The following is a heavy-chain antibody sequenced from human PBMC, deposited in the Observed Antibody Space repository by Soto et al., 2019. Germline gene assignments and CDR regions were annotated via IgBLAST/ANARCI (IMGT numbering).Heavy chain of an antibody. Sequence: PSETLSLIFTVSGGSISSYYWSGIRQPPGKGLEWIGYIYYSGSTNYNPSLKSRVTISVDTSKNQFSLKLSSVTAADTAVYYCARATSRVGIAAAGFDYWGQGTLVTVSS. CDR3: ARATSRVGIAAAGFDY. CDR1: GGSISSYY. J-gene: IGHJ4*02. V-gene: IGHV4-59*01. D-gene: IGHD6-13*01. CDR2: IYYSGST.